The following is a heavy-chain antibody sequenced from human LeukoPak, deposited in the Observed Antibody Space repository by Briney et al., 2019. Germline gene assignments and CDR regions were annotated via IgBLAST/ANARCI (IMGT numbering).Heavy chain of an antibody. CDR1: DFILSTYA. J-gene: IGHJ4*02. D-gene: IGHD2-15*01. CDR3: ARDVTRYCSGSSCYHESYFDY. CDR2: IEQDGSEN. V-gene: IGHV3-7*03. Sequence: PGGSLRLSCTASDFILSTYAMSWVRQAPGKGLEWVANIEQDGSENNYVDSVKGRFIISRDNAKNSLYLQMNSLRAEDTAVYYCARDVTRYCSGSSCYHESYFDYWGQGTLVTVSS.